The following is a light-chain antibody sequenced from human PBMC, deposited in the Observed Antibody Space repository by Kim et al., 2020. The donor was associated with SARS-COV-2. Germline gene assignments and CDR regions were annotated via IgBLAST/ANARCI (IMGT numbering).Light chain of an antibody. CDR2: GGD. J-gene: IGLJ3*02. Sequence: PITTSCTAASSVIGTYNLVFWYQHHQGKAPTLIIYGGDERPSGVSHRFSGSKSGNTASLTIFGLQSEDEGYYYCCSFAGSTTFALFGGGTQLTVL. CDR1: SSVIGTYNL. V-gene: IGLV2-23*03. CDR3: CSFAGSTTFAL.